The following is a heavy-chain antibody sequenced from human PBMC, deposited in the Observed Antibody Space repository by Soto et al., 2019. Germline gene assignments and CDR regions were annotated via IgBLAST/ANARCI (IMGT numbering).Heavy chain of an antibody. Sequence: GASVKVSCKASGYTFTSYYMHWVRQAPGQGLEWMGIINPSGGSTSYAQKFQGRVTMTRDTSTSTVYMELSSLRSEDTAVYYCARGASTTEGGYCDWLFSPPLLDYWGQGALVTVSS. V-gene: IGHV1-46*01. CDR2: INPSGGST. J-gene: IGHJ4*02. CDR3: ARGASTTEGGYCDWLFSPPLLDY. CDR1: GYTFTSYY. D-gene: IGHD3-9*01.